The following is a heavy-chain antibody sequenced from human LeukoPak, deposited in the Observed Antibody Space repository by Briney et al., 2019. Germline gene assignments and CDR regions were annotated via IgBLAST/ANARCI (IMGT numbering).Heavy chain of an antibody. V-gene: IGHV3-7*03. CDR2: IKQDGSEK. J-gene: IGHJ6*02. D-gene: IGHD3-3*01. CDR1: GFPFSSYW. CDR3: ARDLPYYDFWSGYYLYYYYGMDV. Sequence: PGGSLRLSCVASGFPFSSYWMSWVRQAPGKGLEWVANIKQDGSEKYYVDSVKGRFTISRDNAKNSLYLQMNSLRAEDTAVYYCARDLPYYDFWSGYYLYYYYGMDVWGQGTTVTVSS.